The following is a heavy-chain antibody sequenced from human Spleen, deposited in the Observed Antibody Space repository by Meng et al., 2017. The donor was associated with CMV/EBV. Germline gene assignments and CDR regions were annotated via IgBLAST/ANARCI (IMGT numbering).Heavy chain of an antibody. CDR3: ARGAAGAIDS. Sequence: GESLKISCAASGFTVSSNYMSWVRQAPGEGLQSISYISNSGSPVYYADSVKGRFTFSRDSAKNSLYLEMNSLRAADTAVYYCARGAAGAIDSWGQGTLVTVSS. CDR1: GFTVSSNY. J-gene: IGHJ4*02. V-gene: IGHV3-11*01. D-gene: IGHD6-19*01. CDR2: ISNSGSPV.